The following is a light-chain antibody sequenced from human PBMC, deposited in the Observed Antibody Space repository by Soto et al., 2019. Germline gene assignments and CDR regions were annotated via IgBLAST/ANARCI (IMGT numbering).Light chain of an antibody. V-gene: IGKV1-5*01. J-gene: IGKJ1*01. Sequence: DIQMTQYPSTLSSSLVDTVTITCRASQSISGWLAWYQQKPGKAPKLLIYAASILQSGVPSRFSGSGSGTEFTLTISSLQPDDFATYYCQQYNSYPWTFGQGTKVDIK. CDR1: QSISGW. CDR2: AAS. CDR3: QQYNSYPWT.